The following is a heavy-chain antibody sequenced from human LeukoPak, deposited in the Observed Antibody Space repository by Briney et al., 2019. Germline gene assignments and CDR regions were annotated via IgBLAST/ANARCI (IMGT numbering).Heavy chain of an antibody. CDR3: AKDAATIGHSSGWYSGY. CDR2: ISGSGGST. Sequence: QSGGSLRLSCAASGFTFSSYWMHWVRQAPGKGLEWVSAISGSGGSTYYADSVKGRFTISRDNSKNTLCLQMNSLRAEDTAVYYCAKDAATIGHSSGWYSGYWGQGTLVTVSS. V-gene: IGHV3-23*01. CDR1: GFTFSSYW. J-gene: IGHJ4*02. D-gene: IGHD6-19*01.